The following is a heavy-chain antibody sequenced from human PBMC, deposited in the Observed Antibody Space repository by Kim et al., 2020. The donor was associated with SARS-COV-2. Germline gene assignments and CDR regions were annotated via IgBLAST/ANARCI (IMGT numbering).Heavy chain of an antibody. D-gene: IGHD3-9*01. V-gene: IGHV3-21*01. J-gene: IGHJ6*02. CDR1: GFTFRTYD. CDR2: ISGSSGHK. Sequence: GGSLRLSCAASGFTFRTYDMNWVRQAPGKGLEWVSSISGSSGHKYYADSVRGRFVVSRDNSKTSLYLQMDSLRAEDTAVYYCASRSPPARYNGMDVWGQGTTVTVSS. CDR3: ASRSPPARYNGMDV.